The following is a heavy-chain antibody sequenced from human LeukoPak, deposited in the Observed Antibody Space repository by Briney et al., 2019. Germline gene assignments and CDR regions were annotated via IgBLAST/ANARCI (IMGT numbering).Heavy chain of an antibody. CDR3: ARVSTLYSSSSGY. V-gene: IGHV1-8*01. CDR2: MNPNSGNT. CDR1: GYTFTSYD. Sequence: GASVKVSCKASGYTFTSYDINWVRQATGQGLEWMVWMNPNSGNTGYAQKFQGRVTMTRNTSISTAYMELSSLRSEDTAVYYCARVSTLYSSSSGYWGQGTLVTVSS. D-gene: IGHD6-6*01. J-gene: IGHJ4*02.